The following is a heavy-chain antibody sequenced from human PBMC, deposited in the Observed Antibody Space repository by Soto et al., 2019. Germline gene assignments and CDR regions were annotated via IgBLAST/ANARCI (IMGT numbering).Heavy chain of an antibody. V-gene: IGHV3-23*01. J-gene: IGHJ3*01. CDR2: ISDAAGSA. CDR3: ARPYGGKIGDAPDL. D-gene: IGHD4-17*01. Sequence: VGSLRLSCVASGFTFSSYAMSWVRQVPGKGLEWVSTISDAAGSAYYVDSVKGRFTISRDNSKKTLYLQMNSLRAEDSAVYNCARPYGGKIGDAPDLWGPGTMVTVSS. CDR1: GFTFSSYA.